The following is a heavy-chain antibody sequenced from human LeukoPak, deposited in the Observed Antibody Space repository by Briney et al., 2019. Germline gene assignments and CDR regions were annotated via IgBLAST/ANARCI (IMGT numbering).Heavy chain of an antibody. CDR1: GFTFSSYG. CDR2: ISGSGGST. Sequence: GGSLRLSCAASGFTFSSYGMSWVGQAPGKGLEWVSAISGSGGSTYYADSVKGRFTISRDNSKNTLYLQMNSLRAEDTAVYYCARDPNQLSYYYYYYMDVWGKGTTVTVSS. CDR3: ARDPNQLSYYYYYYMDV. V-gene: IGHV3-23*01. J-gene: IGHJ6*03. D-gene: IGHD2-2*01.